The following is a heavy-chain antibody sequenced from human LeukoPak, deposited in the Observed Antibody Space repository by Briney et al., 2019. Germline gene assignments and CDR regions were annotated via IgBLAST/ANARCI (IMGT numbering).Heavy chain of an antibody. CDR2: IRYDGSNK. Sequence: PGGSLRLSCAASGFTFSSYGMHWVRQAPGKGLEWVAFIRYDGSNKYYADSVKGRLTISRDNSKNTLYLQMNSLRAEDTAVYYCAKGKEDYYDSSGPFGYWGQGTLVTVSS. J-gene: IGHJ4*02. CDR1: GFTFSSYG. CDR3: AKGKEDYYDSSGPFGY. D-gene: IGHD3-22*01. V-gene: IGHV3-30*02.